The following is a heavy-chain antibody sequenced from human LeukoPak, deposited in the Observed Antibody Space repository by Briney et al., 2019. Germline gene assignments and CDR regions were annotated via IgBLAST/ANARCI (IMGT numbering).Heavy chain of an antibody. CDR3: ASGRWFGESIDY. J-gene: IGHJ4*02. V-gene: IGHV4-59*01. CDR1: GGSISSYY. Sequence: SETLSLTCTVSGGSISSYYWSWIRQPPGKGLEWIGYIYYSGSTNYNPSLKSRVTISVDTSKNQFSLKLSSVTAADTDVYYCASGRWFGESIDYWGQGTLVTVSS. CDR2: IYYSGST. D-gene: IGHD3-10*01.